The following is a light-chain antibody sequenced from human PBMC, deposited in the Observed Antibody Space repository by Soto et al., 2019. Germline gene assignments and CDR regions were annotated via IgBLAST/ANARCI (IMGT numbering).Light chain of an antibody. V-gene: IGKV3-20*01. Sequence: ETVLTQSPGTLSLSPGERATLSCRASLRVSSSYLAWYQQKPGQAPRLLIYGASSRATGIPDRFSGSGSGTDFTLTISRLEPEDFAVYYCQQYGSSPQTFGQGTKVEVK. CDR3: QQYGSSPQT. CDR1: LRVSSSY. CDR2: GAS. J-gene: IGKJ1*01.